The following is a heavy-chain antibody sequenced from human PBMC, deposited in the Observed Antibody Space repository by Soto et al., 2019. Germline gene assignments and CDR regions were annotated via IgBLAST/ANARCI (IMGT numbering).Heavy chain of an antibody. CDR1: GGSFSGYY. V-gene: IGHV4-34*01. Sequence: QVQLQQWGAGLLKPSETLSLTCAVYGGSFSGYYWSWIRQPPGQGLEWIGEINHSGRTNYNPSLRIRVTLSLDTSKNQFSLKPSSVTAADTAGYYCARPGDFWSGYYGYWGQGTLVTVSS. CDR2: INHSGRT. CDR3: ARPGDFWSGYYGY. D-gene: IGHD3-3*01. J-gene: IGHJ4*02.